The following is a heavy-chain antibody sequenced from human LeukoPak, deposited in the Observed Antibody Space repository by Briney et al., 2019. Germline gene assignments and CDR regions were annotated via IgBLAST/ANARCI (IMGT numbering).Heavy chain of an antibody. J-gene: IGHJ4*02. CDR2: IRSKASGGTT. CDR3: TRSTPYYYDSSGYYQNFVY. Sequence: GGSLRLSCTGSGFTFGDYAMSWVRQAPGQGLEWVGFIRSKASGGTTEYAASVKGRFTISRDDSKSIAYLQMNSLKTEDTAVYYCTRSTPYYYDSSGYYQNFVYWGQGTLVTVSS. V-gene: IGHV3-49*04. CDR1: GFTFGDYA. D-gene: IGHD3-22*01.